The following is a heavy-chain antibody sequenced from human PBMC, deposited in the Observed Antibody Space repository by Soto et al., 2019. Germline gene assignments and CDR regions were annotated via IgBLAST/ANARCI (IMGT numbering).Heavy chain of an antibody. Sequence: EVQLVESGGGLVKPGGSLRLSCAASGFTFSSYSMNWVRQAPGKGLEWVSSISSSSSYIYYADSVKDRFTISRDSAKNSLYLQMNSLRAEDTAVYYCARVGIVVVPAAQYYYYGMDVWGQGTTVTVSS. D-gene: IGHD2-2*01. V-gene: IGHV3-21*01. CDR3: ARVGIVVVPAAQYYYYGMDV. J-gene: IGHJ6*02. CDR2: ISSSSSYI. CDR1: GFTFSSYS.